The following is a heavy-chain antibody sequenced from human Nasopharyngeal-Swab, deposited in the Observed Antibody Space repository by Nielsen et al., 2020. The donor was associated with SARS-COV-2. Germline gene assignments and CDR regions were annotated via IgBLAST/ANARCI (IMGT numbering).Heavy chain of an antibody. J-gene: IGHJ3*02. D-gene: IGHD2-2*01. CDR3: AHRPWSTIASDDAFDI. Sequence: SGPTLVKPTQTLTLTCTFSGFSLSTSGVDVGWIRQPPGKDLERLALIYLDDDKCYSPSLKSRRTITKDTSKNQVVLTMTNMDPVDTATYYCAHRPWSTIASDDAFDIWGQGTMVTVSS. CDR1: GFSLSTSGVD. V-gene: IGHV2-5*02. CDR2: IYLDDDK.